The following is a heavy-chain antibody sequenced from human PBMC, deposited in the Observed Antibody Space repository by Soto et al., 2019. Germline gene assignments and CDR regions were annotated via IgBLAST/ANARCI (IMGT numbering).Heavy chain of an antibody. Sequence: QLQLQESGPGLVKPSETLSLTCIVSGGSISSSSYYWGWIRQPPGKGLEWIGSIYYSGSTYYNPSPESRVTISVDTSKNQFSLKLSSVTAADTAVFYCARHRARNWFDPWGQGTLVTVSS. V-gene: IGHV4-39*01. CDR3: ARHRARNWFDP. CDR1: GGSISSSSYY. CDR2: IYYSGST. D-gene: IGHD6-6*01. J-gene: IGHJ5*02.